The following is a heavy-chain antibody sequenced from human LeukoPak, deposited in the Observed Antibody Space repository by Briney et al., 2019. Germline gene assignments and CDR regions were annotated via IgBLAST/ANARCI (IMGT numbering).Heavy chain of an antibody. V-gene: IGHV1-18*01. CDR3: ARDGVGGTHIDH. CDR1: GYTFTDYH. J-gene: IGHJ4*02. CDR2: ISTYTGIT. Sequence: GASVKVSCKASGYTFTDYHINWVRQAPGQGLEWMGWISTYTGITNYAQELQGRVTMTTDTSATTAYLEVTSPRSDDTAVYYCARDGVGGTHIDHWGQGTLVTVSS. D-gene: IGHD1-26*01.